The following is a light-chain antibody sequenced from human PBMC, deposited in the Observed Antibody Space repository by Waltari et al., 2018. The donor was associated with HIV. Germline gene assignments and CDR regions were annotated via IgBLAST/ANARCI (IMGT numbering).Light chain of an antibody. V-gene: IGKV3-20*01. J-gene: IGKJ1*01. Sequence: EIVLTQSPGTLSLSPGERASLSCRASQSVTNNYLAWYQQKPGQAPTLLIYRASSRATGIPDRFSGSGSGTDFTLTISRLEPEDFAVYYCQDYGSSPETFGQGTKVEIK. CDR1: QSVTNNY. CDR2: RAS. CDR3: QDYGSSPET.